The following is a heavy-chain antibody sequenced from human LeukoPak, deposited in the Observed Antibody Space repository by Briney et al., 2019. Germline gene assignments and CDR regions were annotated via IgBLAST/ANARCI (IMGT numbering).Heavy chain of an antibody. J-gene: IGHJ4*02. CDR3: ARDRGLDY. Sequence: GGSLSLSCAASGCTFSSYDMHWVRQATGKGLELVSAFGTDGDTCYPRSVKGRFTISRDNAENSLHLQMNSLRAEDTAVYYCARDRGLDYWGQGTLVTVSS. CDR2: FGTDGDT. V-gene: IGHV3-13*01. CDR1: GCTFSSYD.